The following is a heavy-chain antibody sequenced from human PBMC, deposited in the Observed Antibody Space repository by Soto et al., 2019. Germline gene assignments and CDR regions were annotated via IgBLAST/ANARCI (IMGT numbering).Heavy chain of an antibody. V-gene: IGHV4-31*03. D-gene: IGHD3-10*01. J-gene: IGHJ1*01. Sequence: QVQLQESGPGLVKASQTLSLTCNVSGGSISSGGYYWTWIRQHPGKGLEWIGNIHHSGSTFHNPSRKSRVSISVDTSKNQFSLKLSSVTAADTAVYFCVRGVLSWGQGTLVTVSS. CDR3: VRGVLS. CDR1: GGSISSGGYY. CDR2: IHHSGST.